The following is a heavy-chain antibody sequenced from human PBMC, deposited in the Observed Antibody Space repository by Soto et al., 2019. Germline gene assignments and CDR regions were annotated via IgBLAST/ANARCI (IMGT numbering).Heavy chain of an antibody. D-gene: IGHD3-10*01. Sequence: SETLSLTCAVYGGSFSGYYWSWIRQPPGKGLEWIGEINHSGSTNYNPSLKSRVTISVDTSKNQFSLKLSSVTAADTAVYYCARSYYGSGSYFPSYSYMDVWGKGTTVTVSS. CDR1: GGSFSGYY. CDR2: INHSGST. CDR3: ARSYYGSGSYFPSYSYMDV. J-gene: IGHJ6*03. V-gene: IGHV4-34*01.